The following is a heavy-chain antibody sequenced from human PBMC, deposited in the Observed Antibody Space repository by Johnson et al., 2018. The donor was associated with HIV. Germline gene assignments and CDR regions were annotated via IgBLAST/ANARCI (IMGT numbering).Heavy chain of an antibody. Sequence: QVQLVESGGGVVHPGKSLRLSCVGSGFTFSDYYMSWIRQAPGKGLDWVSYISSTGTTIYYADSVKGRFTISRDNAMKSLYLQINSLRAEDTAVYYCARNRPVSYGYRGAFDFWGQGTMVTVSS. CDR2: ISSTGTTI. J-gene: IGHJ3*01. V-gene: IGHV3-11*01. D-gene: IGHD5-18*01. CDR1: GFTFSDYY. CDR3: ARNRPVSYGYRGAFDF.